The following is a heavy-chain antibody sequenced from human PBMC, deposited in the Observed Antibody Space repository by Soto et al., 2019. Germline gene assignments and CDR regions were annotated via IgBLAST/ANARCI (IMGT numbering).Heavy chain of an antibody. Sequence: SETLSLTCTVSGGSISSGGYYWSWIRQHPGKGLEWIGYIYYSGSTYYNPSLKSRVTISVDTSKNQFSLKLSSVTAADTAVYYCARNLTYYEFWSGYHVAKNYYGMDVWGQGTTVTVSS. CDR1: GGSISSGGYY. CDR3: ARNLTYYEFWSGYHVAKNYYGMDV. D-gene: IGHD3-3*01. V-gene: IGHV4-31*03. J-gene: IGHJ6*02. CDR2: IYYSGST.